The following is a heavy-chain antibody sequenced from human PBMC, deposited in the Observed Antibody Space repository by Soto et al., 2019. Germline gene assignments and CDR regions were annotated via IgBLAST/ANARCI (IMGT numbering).Heavy chain of an antibody. D-gene: IGHD3-3*01. V-gene: IGHV3-23*01. CDR3: AKDDSGFGVVLGYCMDV. Sequence: GVSLRLSCAASGFTFNSYAMTWARQAPGKGLAWVSAISGSGGSTYYADSVKGRFTISRYNSKNTLYLQMNSLRAEDTAVYYCAKDDSGFGVVLGYCMDVWGQGTTVTVSS. CDR1: GFTFNSYA. CDR2: ISGSGGST. J-gene: IGHJ6*02.